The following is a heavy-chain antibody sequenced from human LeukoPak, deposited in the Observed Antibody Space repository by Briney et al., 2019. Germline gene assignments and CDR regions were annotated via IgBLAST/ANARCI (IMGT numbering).Heavy chain of an antibody. V-gene: IGHV3-64*02. Sequence: GGSLRLSCAASGFTFSNYAMQWVRQAPGKGLEYVSVISSNGGTTHYADSVKDRFTISRDNSKNTLYLQMGSLRADDMAVYYCARRYSNGYLDYWGQGTLITVSS. CDR1: GFTFSNYA. J-gene: IGHJ4*02. D-gene: IGHD4-11*01. CDR3: ARRYSNGYLDY. CDR2: ISSNGGTT.